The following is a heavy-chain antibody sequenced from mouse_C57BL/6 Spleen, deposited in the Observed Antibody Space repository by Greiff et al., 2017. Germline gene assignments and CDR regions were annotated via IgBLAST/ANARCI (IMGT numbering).Heavy chain of an antibody. Sequence: VKLQQSGPGLVQPSQSLSITCTVSGFSLTSYGVHWVRQSPGKGLEWLGVIWRGGSTDYNAAFMSRLSITKDNSKSQVFFKMNSLQADDTAIYYCAKGGDYSNYDAMDYWGQGTSVTVSS. J-gene: IGHJ4*01. CDR3: AKGGDYSNYDAMDY. CDR2: IWRGGST. D-gene: IGHD2-5*01. V-gene: IGHV2-5*01. CDR1: GFSLTSYG.